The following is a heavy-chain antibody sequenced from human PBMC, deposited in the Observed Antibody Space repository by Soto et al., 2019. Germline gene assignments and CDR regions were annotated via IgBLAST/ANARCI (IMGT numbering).Heavy chain of an antibody. Sequence: GGSLRLSCAASGFTFSNAWMSWVRQAPGKGLEWVGRIKSKTDGGTTDYAAPVKGRFTISRDDSKNTLYLQMNSLKTEDTAVYYCTTRSYSSSRSIFDYWGQGTLVTVSS. V-gene: IGHV3-15*01. D-gene: IGHD6-13*01. CDR2: IKSKTDGGTT. CDR3: TTRSYSSSRSIFDY. J-gene: IGHJ4*02. CDR1: GFTFSNAW.